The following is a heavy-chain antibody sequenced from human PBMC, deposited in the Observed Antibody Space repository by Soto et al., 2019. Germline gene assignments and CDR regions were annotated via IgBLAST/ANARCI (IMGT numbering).Heavy chain of an antibody. CDR1: GGTFSSYA. Sequence: SVKVSCKASGGTFSSYAISWVRQAPGQGLEWMGGIIPIFGTANYAQKFQGRVTITADESTSTAYMELSSLSSEDTAVYYCARDGNDGSCYXYWGHGTLVTVAS. V-gene: IGHV1-69*13. CDR2: IIPIFGTA. D-gene: IGHD2-15*01. J-gene: IGHJ4*01. CDR3: ARDGNDGSCYXY.